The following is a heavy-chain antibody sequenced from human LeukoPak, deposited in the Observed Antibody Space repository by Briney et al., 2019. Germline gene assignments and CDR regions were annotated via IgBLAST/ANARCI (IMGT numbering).Heavy chain of an antibody. Sequence: KPSETLSLTCAVYGGSFSGYYWSWIRQPPGKGLEWIGEINHSGSTNYNPSLKSRVTISVDTSKNQFSLKLSSVTAADTAVYYCARGLDIVVVPAAMALTSPFGYWGQGTLVTVSS. CDR1: GGSFSGYY. CDR2: INHSGST. CDR3: ARGLDIVVVPAAMALTSPFGY. D-gene: IGHD2-2*01. V-gene: IGHV4-34*01. J-gene: IGHJ4*02.